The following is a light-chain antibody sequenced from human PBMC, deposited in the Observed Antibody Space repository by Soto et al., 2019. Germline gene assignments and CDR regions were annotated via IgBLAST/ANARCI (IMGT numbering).Light chain of an antibody. V-gene: IGLV2-11*01. CDR1: SSDVGGYNY. CDR3: CSYAGSYTWV. J-gene: IGLJ3*02. Sequence: QSALTQPRSVSGSPGQSVTISCTGTSSDVGGYNYVSWYQQHPGKAPKLMIYDVSKRPSGVPDRFSGSKSGNTASLTISWLHAEDEADYYCCSYAGSYTWVFGGGTKLTVL. CDR2: DVS.